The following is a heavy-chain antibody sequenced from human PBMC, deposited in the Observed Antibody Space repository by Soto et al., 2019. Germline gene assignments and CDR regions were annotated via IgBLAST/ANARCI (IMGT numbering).Heavy chain of an antibody. J-gene: IGHJ6*02. CDR2: IIPIFGTA. V-gene: IGHV1-69*06. D-gene: IGHD3-3*01. CDR1: GGTFSSYA. Sequence: QVQLVQSGAEVKKPGSSVKVSCKASGGTFSSYAISWVRQAPGQGLEWMRGIIPIFGTANYAQKFQGRVTITADKSTSTAYMELSSLRSEDTAVYYCSSPTREWLPPARDYYYGMDVWGQGTTVTVSS. CDR3: SSPTREWLPPARDYYYGMDV.